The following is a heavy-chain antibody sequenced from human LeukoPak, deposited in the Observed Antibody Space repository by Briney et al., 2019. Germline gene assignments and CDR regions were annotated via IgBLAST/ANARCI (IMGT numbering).Heavy chain of an antibody. V-gene: IGHV3-23*01. CDR2: ISGSGGST. Sequence: GGSPRLSCAASGFTFSSYAMSWVRQAPGKGLEWVSAISGSGGSTYYADSVKGRFTISRDNSKNTLYLQMNSLRAEDTAVYYCAKASGNMVATLRYWGQGTLVTVSS. CDR1: GFTFSSYA. D-gene: IGHD4-23*01. CDR3: AKASGNMVATLRY. J-gene: IGHJ4*02.